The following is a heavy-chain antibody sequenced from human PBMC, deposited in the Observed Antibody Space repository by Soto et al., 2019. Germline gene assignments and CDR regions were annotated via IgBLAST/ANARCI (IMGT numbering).Heavy chain of an antibody. CDR1: GFTFSSYW. CDR2: INSDGSST. J-gene: IGHJ3*02. D-gene: IGHD1-26*01. CDR3: ARDGYSGRYLGVFDS. V-gene: IGHV3-74*01. Sequence: LRLSFAASGFTFSSYWMHWVRQAPGKGLVWVSRINSDGSSTSYADSVKGRFTISRDNAKNTLYLQMNSLRGEDTAVYYCARDGYSGRYLGVFDSWGQGTMVTVSS.